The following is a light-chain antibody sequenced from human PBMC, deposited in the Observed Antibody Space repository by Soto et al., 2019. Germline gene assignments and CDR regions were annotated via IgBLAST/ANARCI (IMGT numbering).Light chain of an antibody. J-gene: IGLJ1*01. CDR1: ALPKQY. CDR3: QSADSSGTYGYV. Sequence: SYELTQPPSVSVSPGQTARITCSGDALPKQYAYWYQQKPGQAPVLVIYKDSERPSGIPERFSGSSSGTTVTLTISGVQAEDEADYYCQSADSSGTYGYVFGTGTKVTV. V-gene: IGLV3-25*02. CDR2: KDS.